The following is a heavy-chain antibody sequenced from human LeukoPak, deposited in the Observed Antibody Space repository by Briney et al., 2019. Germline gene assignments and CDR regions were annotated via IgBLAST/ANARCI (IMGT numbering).Heavy chain of an antibody. CDR3: AREIQLWLPDRYFDY. V-gene: IGHV3-20*04. J-gene: IGHJ4*02. CDR2: INWNGGST. D-gene: IGHD5-18*01. CDR1: GFTFDDYA. Sequence: PGGSLRLSCAASGFTFDDYAMNWVRRAPGKGLEWVSGINWNGGSTYYRDSVKGRFTISRDNAKNSLYLQMNSLRAEDTAVYYCAREIQLWLPDRYFDYWGQGTLVTVSS.